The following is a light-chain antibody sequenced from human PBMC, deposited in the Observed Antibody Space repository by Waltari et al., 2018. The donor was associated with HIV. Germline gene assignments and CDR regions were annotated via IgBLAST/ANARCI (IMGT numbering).Light chain of an antibody. CDR2: DDS. V-gene: IGLV3-21*02. CDR1: NIGSKS. Sequence: SYVLTQPPSLSVAPGQTARITCAVNNIGSKSVHWYQQKPGQAPVLVVYDDSDRPSGIPERFSGSNSGNTATLTITRVDAGDEADYYCQVWDSSSDHPQVVFGGETKLTVL. J-gene: IGLJ2*01. CDR3: QVWDSSSDHPQVV.